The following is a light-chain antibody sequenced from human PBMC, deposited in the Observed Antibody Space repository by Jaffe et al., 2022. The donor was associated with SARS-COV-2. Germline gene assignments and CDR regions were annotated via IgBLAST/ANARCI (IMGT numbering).Light chain of an antibody. CDR2: EVS. CDR1: NSDVGSYNI. V-gene: IGLV2-23*02. CDR3: CSYAGGNSWV. J-gene: IGLJ3*02. Sequence: QSALTQPASVSGSPGQSITISCAGTNSDVGSYNIVSWYQQHPGKAPKVMIYEVSERPSGVSNRFSGSKSGNTASLTISGLQAEDEADYYCCSYAGGNSWVFGGGTKLTVL.